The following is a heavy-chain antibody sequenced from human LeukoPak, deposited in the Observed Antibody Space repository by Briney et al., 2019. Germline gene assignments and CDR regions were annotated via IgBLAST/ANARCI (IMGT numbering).Heavy chain of an antibody. V-gene: IGHV4-61*02. CDR2: LYTSGST. D-gene: IGHD2-21*01. J-gene: IGHJ3*02. CDR1: GGSISTARSH. Sequence: SQTLSLTCTVSGGSISTARSHRRCIRPPPGQGLEWIGRLYTSGSTNYNPSLKSRVTISVDTSKNQFSLKLSSVTAADTAVYYCARDVGCGGDCYSDAFDIWGQGTMVTVSS. CDR3: ARDVGCGGDCYSDAFDI.